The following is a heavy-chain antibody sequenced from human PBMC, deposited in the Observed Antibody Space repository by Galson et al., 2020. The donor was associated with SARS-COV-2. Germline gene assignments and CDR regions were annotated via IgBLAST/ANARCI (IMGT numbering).Heavy chain of an antibody. CDR2: ISSSGSST. V-gene: IGHV3-23*01. CDR1: GFNFYSYA. CDR3: AKGPAAMVHYYFDF. J-gene: IGHJ4*02. Sequence: GESLKISCAASGFNFYSYAMPWVRQAPGKGLEWVSSISSSGSSTYYADSVKGRFTISRDGSKNTVFLRMSSLRAEDTAVYYCAKGPAAMVHYYFDFWGQGALVTVSS. D-gene: IGHD2-2*01.